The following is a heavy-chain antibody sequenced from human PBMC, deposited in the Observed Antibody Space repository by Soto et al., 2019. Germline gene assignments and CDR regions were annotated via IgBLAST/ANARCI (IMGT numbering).Heavy chain of an antibody. V-gene: IGHV4-59*01. Sequence: QVQLQESGPGLVKPSETLSLTCTVSGGSITNYYWSWIRQPPGGGLEWIGHLFYSGATNHNPSPGNRVSISIATAKTEFSLKLTSVTPADTAVYYCARAGGVRPEGRGHSGYGFDSWGQGTLVTVSS. J-gene: IGHJ4*02. CDR2: LFYSGAT. D-gene: IGHD5-12*01. CDR3: ARAGGVRPEGRGHSGYGFDS. CDR1: GGSITNYY.